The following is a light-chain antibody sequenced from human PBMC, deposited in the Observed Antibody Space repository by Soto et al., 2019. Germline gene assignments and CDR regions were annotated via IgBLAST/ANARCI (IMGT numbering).Light chain of an antibody. CDR2: DAS. Sequence: EIVLTQSPATLSLSPGERATLSCRASQDVSSYLAWYQQKPGQAPRLLIYDASNRATGIPARFSGSGSGTDCTLTISSLEPEDFVIYYCQQRGNWPLYTFGQGTKLEIK. J-gene: IGKJ2*01. CDR3: QQRGNWPLYT. V-gene: IGKV3-11*01. CDR1: QDVSSY.